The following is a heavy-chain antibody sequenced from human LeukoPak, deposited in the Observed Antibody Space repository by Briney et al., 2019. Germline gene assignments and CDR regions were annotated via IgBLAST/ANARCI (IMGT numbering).Heavy chain of an antibody. V-gene: IGHV3-7*01. J-gene: IGHJ5*01. CDR3: ASERPSSSWYDF. D-gene: IGHD6-13*01. Sequence: GRSLRLSCAASGFTFSSYAMHWVRQAPGKGLEWVANIHPDGSEKYYVGSVRGRFTISRDNAKNSLYLQMNSLRAEDTAVYYCASERPSSSWYDFWGQGTLVTVSS. CDR2: IHPDGSEK. CDR1: GFTFSSYA.